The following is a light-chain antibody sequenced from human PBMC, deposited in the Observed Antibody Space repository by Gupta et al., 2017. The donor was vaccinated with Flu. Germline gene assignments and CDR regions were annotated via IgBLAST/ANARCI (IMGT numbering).Light chain of an antibody. CDR3: QQYGRSYT. J-gene: IGKJ2*01. V-gene: IGKV3-20*01. CDR1: QTVSSTY. Sequence: EVVLTQSPGTLSLFPGERATLSCRATQTVSSTYLAWYQQKPGQAPRPLIYGTSTRATGIPDRFSGSGSGTDFTLTISRLEPEDFAVYYCQQYGRSYTFGQGTKLEIK. CDR2: GTS.